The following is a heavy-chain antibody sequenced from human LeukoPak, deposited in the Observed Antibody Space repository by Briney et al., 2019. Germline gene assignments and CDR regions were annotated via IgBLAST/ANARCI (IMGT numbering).Heavy chain of an antibody. CDR2: ISSSSSYI. J-gene: IGHJ5*02. Sequence: PGGSLRLSCAASGFTFSSYSMNWVRQAPGKGLEWVSSISSSSSYIYYADSVKGRFTISRDNAKNSLYLQMNSLRAEDTAVYYCARESPIGLTMIVRFDPWGQGTLVTVSS. CDR1: GFTFSSYS. V-gene: IGHV3-21*01. CDR3: ARESPIGLTMIVRFDP. D-gene: IGHD3-22*01.